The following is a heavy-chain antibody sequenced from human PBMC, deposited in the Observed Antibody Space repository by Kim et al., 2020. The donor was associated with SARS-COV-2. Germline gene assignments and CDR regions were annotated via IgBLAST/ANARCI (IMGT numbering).Heavy chain of an antibody. CDR2: ISPNGNAT. Sequence: GGSLRLSCAGSGFRFSSFWMAWGRQFPGKGPEWVANISPNGNATPYVDSVKVRFTISSDNAKNSLYLDMHILQPEDSAAYYCVCSTGSLGQGAQVTVSS. J-gene: IGHJ5*02. CDR1: GFRFSSFW. V-gene: IGHV3-7*01. D-gene: IGHD6-19*01. CDR3: VCSTGS.